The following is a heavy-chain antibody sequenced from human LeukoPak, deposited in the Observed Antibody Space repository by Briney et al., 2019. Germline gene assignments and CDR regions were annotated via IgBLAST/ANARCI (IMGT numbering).Heavy chain of an antibody. V-gene: IGHV4-59*10. CDR2: IYTSGST. J-gene: IGHJ5*02. CDR3: ARAVGRFGKLYGGFDP. CDR1: GGSFSGYY. Sequence: SETLSLTCAVYGGSFSGYYWSWIRQPAGKGLEWIGRIYTSGSTNYNPSLKSRVTMSVDTSKNEFSLKLSSVTAADTAVYYCARAVGRFGKLYGGFDPWGQGTLVTVSS. D-gene: IGHD3-10*01.